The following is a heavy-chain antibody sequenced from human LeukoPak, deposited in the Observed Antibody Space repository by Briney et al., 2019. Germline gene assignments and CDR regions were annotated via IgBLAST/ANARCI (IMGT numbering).Heavy chain of an antibody. D-gene: IGHD2-2*01. J-gene: IGHJ1*01. CDR1: GYTFTSYD. V-gene: IGHV1-8*03. CDR2: MNPNSGNT. CDR3: ARGGNIVVVPAAPDFQH. Sequence: APVKVSCKASGYTFTSYDINWVRQATGQGLEWMGWMNPNSGNTGYAQKFQGRVTITRNTSISTAYMELSSLRSEDTAVYYCARGGNIVVVPAAPDFQHWGQGTLVTVSS.